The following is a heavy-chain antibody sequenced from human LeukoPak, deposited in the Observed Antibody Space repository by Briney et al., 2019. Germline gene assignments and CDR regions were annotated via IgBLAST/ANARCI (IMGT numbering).Heavy chain of an antibody. V-gene: IGHV3-30-3*01. CDR1: GFTFSNYA. CDR3: ARDLSWGSSWSYGMDV. D-gene: IGHD6-13*01. Sequence: GGSLRLSCAASGFTFSNYAMRWVRQAPGKGLEWIAVISYDGSNKYYADSVKGRFTISRDNSKNTLYLQMNSLRAKDTAVYYCARDLSWGSSWSYGMDVWGQGTTDTVSS. J-gene: IGHJ6*02. CDR2: ISYDGSNK.